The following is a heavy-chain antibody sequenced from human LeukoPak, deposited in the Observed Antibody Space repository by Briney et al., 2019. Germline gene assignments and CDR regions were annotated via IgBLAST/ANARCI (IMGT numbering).Heavy chain of an antibody. V-gene: IGHV5-51*01. D-gene: IGHD5-18*01. Sequence: GESLKISCKGSGYYFSTYWIGWARQRPEKDFEWMGVIYPGNPDAEYSPSFRGQVNISADRSITTAYLQWTSLKASDTAIYYCATGIHQSRSRYYGVDVWGPGTTVTVFS. CDR2: IYPGNPDA. CDR1: GYYFSTYW. J-gene: IGHJ6*02. CDR3: ATGIHQSRSRYYGVDV.